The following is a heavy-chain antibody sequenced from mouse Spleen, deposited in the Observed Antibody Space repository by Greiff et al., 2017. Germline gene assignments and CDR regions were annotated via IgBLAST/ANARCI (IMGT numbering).Heavy chain of an antibody. D-gene: IGHD2-14*01. CDR1: GFTFSSYA. CDR2: ISSGGSYT. CDR3: ARRGNSFDF. J-gene: IGHJ2*01. Sequence: DVHLVESGGGLVKPGGSLKLSCAASGFTFSSYAMSWVRQTPEKRLEWVATISSGGSYTYYPDSVKGRFTISRDNAKNTLYLQMSSLRSEDTAMYYCARRGNSFDFWGQGTTLTVSS. V-gene: IGHV5-9-3*01.